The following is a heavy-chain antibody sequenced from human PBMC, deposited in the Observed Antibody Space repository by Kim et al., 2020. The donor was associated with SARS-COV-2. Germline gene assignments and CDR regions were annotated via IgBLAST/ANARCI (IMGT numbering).Heavy chain of an antibody. J-gene: IGHJ6*02. CDR2: IWYDGSNK. D-gene: IGHD3-10*01. CDR3: AKEGGITMVRGVIPLYYYGMDV. Sequence: GGSLRLSCAASGFTFSSYGMHWVRQAPGKGLEWVAVIWYDGSNKYYADSVKGRFTISRDNSKNTLYLQMNSLRAEDTAVYYCAKEGGITMVRGVIPLYYYGMDVWGQGTTVTVSS. CDR1: GFTFSSYG. V-gene: IGHV3-33*06.